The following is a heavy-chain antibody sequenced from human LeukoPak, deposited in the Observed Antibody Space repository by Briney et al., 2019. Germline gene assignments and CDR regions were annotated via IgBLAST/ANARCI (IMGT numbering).Heavy chain of an antibody. CDR2: IYYTGIP. CDR3: ARLLLVVVPASGFDC. J-gene: IGHJ4*02. Sequence: SETLSLTCTVSGGSISSSSYYRGWIRQPPGKGLEWIGSIYYTGIPYYNPSLKSRVTISVDTSRNQFSLKVSSVTAADTAVYYCARLLLVVVPASGFDCRGQGTLVTVSS. V-gene: IGHV4-39*01. CDR1: GGSISSSSYY. D-gene: IGHD2-2*01.